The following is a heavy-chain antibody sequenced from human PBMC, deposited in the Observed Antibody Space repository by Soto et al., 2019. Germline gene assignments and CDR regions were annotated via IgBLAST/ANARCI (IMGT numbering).Heavy chain of an antibody. Sequence: SLKISCKGSGYSFTSYWIGWVRQMPGKGLEWMGIIYPGDSDTRYSPSFQGQVTISADKSISTAYLQWSSLKASDTAMYYCARQPVDYYDSSGYYNYFDPWGQGTLVTVSS. D-gene: IGHD3-22*01. V-gene: IGHV5-51*01. CDR2: IYPGDSDT. CDR1: GYSFTSYW. CDR3: ARQPVDYYDSSGYYNYFDP. J-gene: IGHJ5*02.